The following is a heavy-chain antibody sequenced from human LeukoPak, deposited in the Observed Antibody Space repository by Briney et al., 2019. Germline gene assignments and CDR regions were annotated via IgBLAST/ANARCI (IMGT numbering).Heavy chain of an antibody. CDR1: GGSFSGYY. Sequence: SETLSLTCAVYGGSFSGYYWSWSRQPPGKGLEWIGEINHSGSTNYNPSLKSRVTISVDTSKNQFSLKLSSVTAADTAVYYCARDISMALDYWGQGTLVTVSS. CDR2: INHSGST. D-gene: IGHD2/OR15-2a*01. J-gene: IGHJ4*02. CDR3: ARDISMALDY. V-gene: IGHV4-34*01.